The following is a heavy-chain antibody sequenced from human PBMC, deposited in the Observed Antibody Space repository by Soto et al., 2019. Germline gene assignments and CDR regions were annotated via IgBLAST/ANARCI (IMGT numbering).Heavy chain of an antibody. CDR3: ARLSVLRFLEWYPKFDP. Sequence: PGESLKISCKGSGYSFTSYWISWVRQMPGKGLEWMGRIDPSDSYTNYSPSFQGHVTISADKSISTAYLQWSSLKASDTAMYYCARLSVLRFLEWYPKFDPWGQGTLVTVS. V-gene: IGHV5-10-1*01. CDR2: IDPSDSYT. CDR1: GYSFTSYW. D-gene: IGHD3-3*01. J-gene: IGHJ5*02.